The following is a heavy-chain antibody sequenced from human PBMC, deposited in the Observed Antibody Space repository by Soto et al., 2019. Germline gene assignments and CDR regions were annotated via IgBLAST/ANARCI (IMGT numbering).Heavy chain of an antibody. J-gene: IGHJ4*02. V-gene: IGHV3-30*18. CDR3: AKAADSGYDSELDY. Sequence: QVQLWESGGAVFKPGGSRKLSWAASGFTFRSYGMHWFRQAPGKGLEGVAVISYDGSNKYYADSVKGRFTISRDNSKNTLYLQMNSLRAEDTAVYYCAKAADSGYDSELDYWGQGTLVTVSS. CDR2: ISYDGSNK. D-gene: IGHD5-12*01. CDR1: GFTFRSYG.